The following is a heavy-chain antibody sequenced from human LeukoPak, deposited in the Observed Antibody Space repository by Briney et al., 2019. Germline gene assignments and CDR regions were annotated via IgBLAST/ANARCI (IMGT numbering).Heavy chain of an antibody. V-gene: IGHV3-11*01. J-gene: IGHJ4*02. CDR3: ARLSGTYSRGGDH. CDR2: ISGSGYAI. CDR1: GFTFSDFH. Sequence: GGSLRLSCTASGFTFSDFHMSWIRQAPGKGLEWVSHISGSGYAIHHPGSVKGRFTISRDNAKNSLYLQMNSLRVEDSAVYYCARLSGTYSRGGDHWGQGTLVTVSS. D-gene: IGHD1-26*01.